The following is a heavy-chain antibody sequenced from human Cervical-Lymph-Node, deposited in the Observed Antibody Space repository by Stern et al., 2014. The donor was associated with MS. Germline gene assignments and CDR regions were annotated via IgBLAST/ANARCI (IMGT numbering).Heavy chain of an antibody. CDR2: FVPRFSTT. V-gene: IGHV1-69*01. J-gene: IGHJ6*02. Sequence: QVQLVQSGAEVKTPGSSVKVSCKASGGTFNSYVISWVRQAPGQGLEWMGGFVPRFSTTHYAQKLQGRVTITADESRSTTYMELTSLRSDDTAVYYCARGGIGSSRLYYHFYGMDVWGQGTTVTVSS. D-gene: IGHD6-6*01. CDR1: GGTFNSYV. CDR3: ARGGIGSSRLYYHFYGMDV.